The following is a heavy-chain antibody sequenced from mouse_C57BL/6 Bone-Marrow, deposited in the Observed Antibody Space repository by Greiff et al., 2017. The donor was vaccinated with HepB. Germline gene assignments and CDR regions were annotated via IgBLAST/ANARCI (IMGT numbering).Heavy chain of an antibody. CDR3: AMGSLYYGSSYWYFDV. CDR2: FHPYNDDT. V-gene: IGHV1-47*01. D-gene: IGHD1-1*01. CDR1: GYTFTTYP. Sequence: QVQLQHSGAELVKPGASVKMSCKASGYTFTTYPIEWMKQNHGKSLEWIGNFHPYNDDTKYNEKFKGKATLTVEKSSSTVYLELSQLTSDDSAVYYCAMGSLYYGSSYWYFDVWGTGTTVTVSS. J-gene: IGHJ1*03.